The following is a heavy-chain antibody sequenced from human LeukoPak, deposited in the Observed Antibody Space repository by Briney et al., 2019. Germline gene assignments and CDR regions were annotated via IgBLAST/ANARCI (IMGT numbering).Heavy chain of an antibody. CDR1: GFTFSDYY. CDR3: ATDIVVVSTEQADY. Sequence: SGGSLRLSCAASGFTFSDYYMSWIRQAPGKGLEWVSYRFTISRDNAKNSLYLQMNSLRAEDTAVYYCATDIVVVSTEQADYWGQGTLVTVSS. V-gene: IGHV3-11*01. J-gene: IGHJ4*02. D-gene: IGHD2-2*01.